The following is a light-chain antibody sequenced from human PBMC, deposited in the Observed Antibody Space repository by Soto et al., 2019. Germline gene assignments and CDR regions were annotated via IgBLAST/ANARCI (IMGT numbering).Light chain of an antibody. Sequence: QSALTQPPSASGSPGQSVTISCTGTTNDVGAYNYVSWYQQHPGKAPKLVIYEVNKRPSGVPDRFSGSKSGNTASLTVSGLQAEDEADYYCSSFAVSNSFVFGTGTKVTV. J-gene: IGLJ1*01. CDR1: TNDVGAYNY. V-gene: IGLV2-8*01. CDR2: EVN. CDR3: SSFAVSNSFV.